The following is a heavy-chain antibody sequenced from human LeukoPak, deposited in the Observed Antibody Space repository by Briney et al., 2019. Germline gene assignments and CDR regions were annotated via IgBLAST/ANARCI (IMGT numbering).Heavy chain of an antibody. CDR1: GGSISSYY. CDR2: IYYSGST. CDR3: ARRDYYDSSGYYY. V-gene: IGHV4-59*01. D-gene: IGHD3-22*01. J-gene: IGHJ4*02. Sequence: SETLSLTCTVSGGSISSYYWSWIRQPPGKGLEFIGYIYYSGSTNYNPSLKSRVTISVDTSKNQFSLKLSSVTAADTAVYYCARRDYYDSSGYYYWGQGTLVNVSS.